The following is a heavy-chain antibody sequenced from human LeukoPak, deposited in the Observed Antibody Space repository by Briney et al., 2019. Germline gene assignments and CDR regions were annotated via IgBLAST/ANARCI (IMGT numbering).Heavy chain of an antibody. CDR3: ASTQYCSSTSCYRFDY. D-gene: IGHD2-2*01. CDR1: GGSISSGDYY. Sequence: SETLSLTCTVSGGSISSGDYYWSWIRQPPGKGLEWIGYIYHSGSTYYNPSLKSRVTISVDRSKNQFSLKLSSVTAADTAVYYCASTQYCSSTSCYRFDYWGQGTLVTVSS. V-gene: IGHV4-30-2*01. CDR2: IYHSGST. J-gene: IGHJ4*02.